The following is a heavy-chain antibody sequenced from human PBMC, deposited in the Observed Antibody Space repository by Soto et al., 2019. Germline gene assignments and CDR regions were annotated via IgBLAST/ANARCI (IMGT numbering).Heavy chain of an antibody. V-gene: IGHV3-7*01. CDR2: IKQDGSEK. J-gene: IGHJ6*02. CDR3: ASPYSSGSVERYYYYYYGMDV. CDR1: GFTFSSYW. D-gene: IGHD6-19*01. Sequence: GGSLRLSCAASGFTFSSYWMSWVRQAPGKGLEWVANIKQDGSEKYYVDSVKGRFTISRDNAKNSLYLQMNSLRAEDTAVYYCASPYSSGSVERYYYYYYGMDVWGQGTTVTVSS.